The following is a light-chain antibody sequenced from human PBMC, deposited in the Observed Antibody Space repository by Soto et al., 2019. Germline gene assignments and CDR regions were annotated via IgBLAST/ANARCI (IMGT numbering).Light chain of an antibody. CDR1: SSDVGGFNY. V-gene: IGLV2-14*03. J-gene: IGLJ1*01. Sequence: QSVLTQPASVSGSPGQSIAISCTGTSSDVGGFNYVSWYQQHPGKAPKLLIYDVTSRPSGASDRFSGSKSANTASLTISGLQAEDEADYYCASYTTSSTYVFGTGTKVTVL. CDR2: DVT. CDR3: ASYTTSSTYV.